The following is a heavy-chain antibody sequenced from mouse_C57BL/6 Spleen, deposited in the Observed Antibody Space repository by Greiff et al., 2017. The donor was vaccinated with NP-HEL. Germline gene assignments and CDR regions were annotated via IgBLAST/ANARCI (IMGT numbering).Heavy chain of an antibody. CDR2: IYPGDGDT. CDR1: GYAFSSYW. CDR3: ARLEDGPWFAY. Sequence: VQLQQSGAELVKPGASVKISCKASGYAFSSYWMNWVKQRPGKGLEWIGQIYPGDGDTNYNGKFKGEATLTADKSSSTAYMQLSSRTSEDSAVYCCARLEDGPWFAYWGQGTTLTVSS. V-gene: IGHV1-80*01. J-gene: IGHJ2*01. D-gene: IGHD2-3*01.